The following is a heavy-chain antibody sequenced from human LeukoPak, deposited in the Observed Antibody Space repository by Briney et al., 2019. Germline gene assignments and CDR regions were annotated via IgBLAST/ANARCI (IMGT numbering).Heavy chain of an antibody. CDR1: GGSFSGYY. D-gene: IGHD1-1*01. Sequence: SETLSLTCAVYGGSFSGYYWSWIRQPPGKGLEWIGEINHSGCTNYNPSLKSRVTISVDTSKNQFSLKLSSATAADTAVYYCARGSRTRIFDYWGQGTLVTVSS. CDR2: INHSGCT. V-gene: IGHV4-34*01. CDR3: ARGSRTRIFDY. J-gene: IGHJ4*02.